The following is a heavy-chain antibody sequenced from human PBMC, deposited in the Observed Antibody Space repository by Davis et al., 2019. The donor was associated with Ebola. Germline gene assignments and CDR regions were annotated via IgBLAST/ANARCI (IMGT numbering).Heavy chain of an antibody. CDR3: ARPENGYSSGWRFDY. J-gene: IGHJ4*02. D-gene: IGHD6-19*01. CDR2: IYYSGST. CDR1: GGSISSYY. V-gene: IGHV4-59*08. Sequence: MPSETLSLTCTVSGGSISSYYWSWIRQPPGKGLEWIGYIYYSGSTYYNPSLKSRVTISVDTSKNQFSLKLSSVTAADTAVYYCARPENGYSSGWRFDYWGQGTLVTVSS.